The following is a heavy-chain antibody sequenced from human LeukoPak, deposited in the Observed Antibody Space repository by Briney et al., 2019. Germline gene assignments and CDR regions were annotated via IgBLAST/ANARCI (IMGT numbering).Heavy chain of an antibody. CDR3: AKDLGLSFQH. CDR2: MSASDAGT. V-gene: IGHV3-23*01. Sequence: PGGSLRLSCAAAGFTFRSYAMNWVRQGPGKGLEWVSTMSASDAGTYYADSVKGRFTISRDNSKNTLYLQMNSLRAEDTAVYYCAKDLGLSFQHWGQGTLVTVSS. J-gene: IGHJ1*01. D-gene: IGHD3-16*02. CDR1: GFTFRSYA.